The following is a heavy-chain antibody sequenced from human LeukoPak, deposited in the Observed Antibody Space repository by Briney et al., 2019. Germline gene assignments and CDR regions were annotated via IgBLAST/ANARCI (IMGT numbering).Heavy chain of an antibody. CDR2: INHSGST. Sequence: PSETLSLTCAVYGGSFSGYYGSWIRQPPGKGLEWIGEINHSGSTNYNPSLKSRVTISVDTSKNQFSLKLSSVTAADTAVYYCARRPLWVGTPLFDYWGQGTLVTVSS. CDR3: ARRPLWVGTPLFDY. J-gene: IGHJ4*02. V-gene: IGHV4-34*01. CDR1: GGSFSGYY. D-gene: IGHD3-10*01.